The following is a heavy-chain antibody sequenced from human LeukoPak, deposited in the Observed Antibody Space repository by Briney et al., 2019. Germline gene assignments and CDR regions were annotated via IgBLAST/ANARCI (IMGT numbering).Heavy chain of an antibody. Sequence: SETLSLTCTVSGGSISSSSYYWGWIRQPPGKGLEWIGSIYYSGSTYYNPSLKSRVTISVDTSKNQFSLKLSSVTAADTAVYYCARAVPPYSTEGWGQGTLVTVSS. CDR2: IYYSGST. V-gene: IGHV4-39*07. D-gene: IGHD4-11*01. CDR1: GGSISSSSYY. J-gene: IGHJ4*02. CDR3: ARAVPPYSTEG.